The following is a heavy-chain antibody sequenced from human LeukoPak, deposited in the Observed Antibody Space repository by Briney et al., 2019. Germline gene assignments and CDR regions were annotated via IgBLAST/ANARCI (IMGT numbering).Heavy chain of an antibody. Sequence: SETLSLTCTVSGGSISSGSYYWSWIRQPAGKGLEWIGRIYTSGSTNYNPSLKSRVTISVDTSKNQFSLKLSSVTAADTAVYYCARGGPNWNDVPDYWGQGTLVTVSS. CDR1: GGSISSGSYY. CDR2: IYTSGST. J-gene: IGHJ4*02. CDR3: ARGGPNWNDVPDY. V-gene: IGHV4-61*02. D-gene: IGHD1-1*01.